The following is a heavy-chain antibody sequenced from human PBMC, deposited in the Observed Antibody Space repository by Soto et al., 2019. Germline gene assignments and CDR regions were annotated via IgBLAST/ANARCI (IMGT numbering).Heavy chain of an antibody. Sequence: ASVKVSCKTSGYTFTSHYIHWVRQAPGQGLEWMGIINPSGGAASYAQRFQGRVIMTRDTSTSTIDMELSSLRSEDTAVYYCATAPPDCSNGACHPYWFDPWSQGTLVTVSS. CDR1: GYTFTSHY. J-gene: IGHJ5*02. CDR3: ATAPPDCSNGACHPYWFDP. CDR2: INPSGGAA. D-gene: IGHD2-8*01. V-gene: IGHV1-46*01.